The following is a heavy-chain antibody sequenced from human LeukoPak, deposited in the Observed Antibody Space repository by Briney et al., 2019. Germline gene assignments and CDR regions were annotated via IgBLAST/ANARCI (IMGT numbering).Heavy chain of an antibody. J-gene: IGHJ4*02. D-gene: IGHD3-22*01. CDR1: GFTFDDYA. V-gene: IGHV3-43D*03. Sequence: QSGGSLRLSCAASGFTFDDYAMHWVRQAPGKGLEWVSLISWDGGSTYYADSVKGRFTISRDNSKNSLYLQMNSLRAEDTALYYCAKGSHYYDSSGYYRPSKPPHYFDYWGQGTLVTVSS. CDR2: ISWDGGST. CDR3: AKGSHYYDSSGYYRPSKPPHYFDY.